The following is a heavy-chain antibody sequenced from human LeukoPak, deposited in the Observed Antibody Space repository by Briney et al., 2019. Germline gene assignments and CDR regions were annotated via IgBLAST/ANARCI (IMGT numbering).Heavy chain of an antibody. V-gene: IGHV3-30*02. J-gene: IGHJ3*02. CDR1: GFTFSSYG. CDR2: IRYDGSNK. Sequence: GGSLRLSCAASGFTFSSYGTHWVRQAPGKGLEWVAFIRYDGSNKYYADSVKGRFTISRDNSKNTLYLQMNSLRAEDTVVYYCAKGPPDAFDIWGQGTMVTVSS. CDR3: AKGPPDAFDI.